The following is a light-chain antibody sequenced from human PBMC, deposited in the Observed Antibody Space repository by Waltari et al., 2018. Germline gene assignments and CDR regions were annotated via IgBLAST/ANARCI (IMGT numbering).Light chain of an antibody. J-gene: IGLJ3*02. CDR1: TTDAGAYNF. Sequence: QSALTQPASVSGSPGQSITLSCTGTTTDAGAYNFVSWYQQHPGEVPKLLIYEVNNRASGVSDRFSGSRSGNTASLTISGLLAEDEADYYCCSHSSSSTLVLFGGGTKVTVL. CDR2: EVN. V-gene: IGLV2-14*01. CDR3: CSHSSSSTLVL.